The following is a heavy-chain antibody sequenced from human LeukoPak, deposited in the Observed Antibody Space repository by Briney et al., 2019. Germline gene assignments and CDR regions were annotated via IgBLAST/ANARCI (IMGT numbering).Heavy chain of an antibody. CDR2: IKQDGSEK. CDR1: GFTFSSYA. J-gene: IGHJ4*02. D-gene: IGHD5-12*01. V-gene: IGHV3-7*01. CDR3: ARGRGYSGYLFDS. Sequence: GGSLRLSCAASGFTFSSYAMSWVRQAPGKGLEWVANIKQDGSEKYYVDSVKGRFTISRDNGKNSLYLPMNSLRVEDTAVYYCARGRGYSGYLFDSWGQGTLVTVSS.